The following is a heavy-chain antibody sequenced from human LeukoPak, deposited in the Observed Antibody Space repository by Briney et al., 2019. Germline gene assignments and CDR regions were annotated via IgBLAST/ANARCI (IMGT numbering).Heavy chain of an antibody. V-gene: IGHV6-1*01. CDR1: GDTVSSNNAA. CDR3: ARSSYSNSWYVDY. J-gene: IGHJ4*02. Sequence: SQTLSLTCAISGDTVSSNNAAWNWIRQSPSRGLEWLGRTYHRSKWYYDYAVSVKSRITINPDTSKNQFSLQLNSVTPEDTAVYYCARSSYSNSWYVDYWGQGTLVTVSS. D-gene: IGHD6-13*01. CDR2: TYHRSKWYY.